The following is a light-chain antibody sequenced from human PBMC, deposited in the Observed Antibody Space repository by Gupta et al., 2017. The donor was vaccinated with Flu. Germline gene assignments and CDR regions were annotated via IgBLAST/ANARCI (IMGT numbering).Light chain of an antibody. CDR2: GVT. CDR1: SSDGGNYDY. CDR3: CSYAGTFTFV. Sequence: TSSDGGNYDYVSWYQQHPGKAPKLMIYGVTERPSGVPDRFSGSKSGNTASLAISGLQAEDEANYYCCSYAGTFTFVFGGGTKLTVL. V-gene: IGLV2-11*03. J-gene: IGLJ3*02.